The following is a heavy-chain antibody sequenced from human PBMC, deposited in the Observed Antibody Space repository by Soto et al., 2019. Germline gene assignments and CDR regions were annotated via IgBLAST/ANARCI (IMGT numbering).Heavy chain of an antibody. J-gene: IGHJ4*02. V-gene: IGHV4-59*01. Sequence: KTSETLSLTCAVSGGSISGYYWSWIRQPPGKGLEWIGYIYYSGSTKYNPSLKSRVTISVETSKNQLSLKLSSMTAADTAVYYCARAVGVGNFDYWGQGTLVTVSS. CDR1: GGSISGYY. CDR3: ARAVGVGNFDY. D-gene: IGHD1-26*01. CDR2: IYYSGST.